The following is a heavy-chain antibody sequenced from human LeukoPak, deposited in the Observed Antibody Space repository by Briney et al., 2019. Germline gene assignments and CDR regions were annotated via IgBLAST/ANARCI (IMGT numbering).Heavy chain of an antibody. CDR3: AKSGGYGLIDY. V-gene: IGHV4-39*01. J-gene: IGHJ4*02. D-gene: IGHD1-26*01. Sequence: SETLSLTCTVSGVSISSSNSYWGWIRQPPGKGLEWIGSIYYTGNTYYNASLQSRVTISIDTSKNQFSLRLNSVTAADTAMYYCAKSGGYGLIDYWGQGTLVTVSS. CDR2: IYYTGNT. CDR1: GVSISSSNSY.